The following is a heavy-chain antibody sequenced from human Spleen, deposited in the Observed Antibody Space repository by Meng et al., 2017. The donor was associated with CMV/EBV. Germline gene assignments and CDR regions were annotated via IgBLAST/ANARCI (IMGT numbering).Heavy chain of an antibody. D-gene: IGHD2-2*01. V-gene: IGHV3-23*01. Sequence: GGSLRLSCAASGFTFGSFAMSWVRQAPGKGLEWVSGISGSGNSTYYADSVKGRFTISRDNAKNSLSLHMNDLRPEDSALYYCWGYCSGASCSRVDYWGQGTLVTVSS. CDR3: WGYCSGASCSRVDY. CDR1: GFTFGSFA. CDR2: ISGSGNST. J-gene: IGHJ4*02.